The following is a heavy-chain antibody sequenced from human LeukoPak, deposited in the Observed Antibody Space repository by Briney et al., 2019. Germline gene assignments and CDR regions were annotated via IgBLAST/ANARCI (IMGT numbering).Heavy chain of an antibody. CDR1: GGSISSGGYY. V-gene: IGHV4-31*03. D-gene: IGHD3-22*01. J-gene: IGHJ3*02. Sequence: SSQTLSLTCTVSGGSISSGGYYWSWLRQHPGKGLEWIGYIYYSGSTYYNPSLKSRVTISVDTSKNQFSLKLSSVTAADTAVYYCARVVPYYDSSGYYGSDDAFDIWGQGTMVTVSS. CDR3: ARVVPYYDSSGYYGSDDAFDI. CDR2: IYYSGST.